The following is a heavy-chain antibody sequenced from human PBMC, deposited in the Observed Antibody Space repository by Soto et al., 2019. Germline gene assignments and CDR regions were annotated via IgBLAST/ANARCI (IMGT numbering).Heavy chain of an antibody. CDR2: ISSSGSTI. Sequence: PGGSLRLSCAASGFAFSSYEMNWFRQAPGKGLEWVSYISSSGSTIYYADSVKGRFTISRDNAKNSLYLQMNSLRAEDTAVYYCARDAYDSSGYYRHFDYWDQGTLVTVSS. CDR1: GFAFSSYE. V-gene: IGHV3-48*03. J-gene: IGHJ4*02. D-gene: IGHD3-22*01. CDR3: ARDAYDSSGYYRHFDY.